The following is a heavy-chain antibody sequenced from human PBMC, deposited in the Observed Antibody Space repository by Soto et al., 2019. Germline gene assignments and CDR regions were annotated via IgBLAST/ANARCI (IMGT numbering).Heavy chain of an antibody. Sequence: TGGSLRLSCAASGFIFSSYGMHWVRQAPGKGLEWVAVISYDGSNKYYADSVKGRFTISRDNSKNTLYLQMNSLRAEDTAVYYCAKGGRKDSGSYVALDYWGQGTLVTVSS. V-gene: IGHV3-30*18. CDR3: AKGGRKDSGSYVALDY. J-gene: IGHJ4*02. D-gene: IGHD1-26*01. CDR1: GFIFSSYG. CDR2: ISYDGSNK.